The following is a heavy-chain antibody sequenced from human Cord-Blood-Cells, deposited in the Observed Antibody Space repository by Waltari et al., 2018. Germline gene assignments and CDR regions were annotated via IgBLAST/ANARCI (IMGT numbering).Heavy chain of an antibody. CDR1: GFTFSSYS. CDR3: ARGIHHAPFYWYFDL. Sequence: EVQLVASGGGLVQPGGSLRLSCAASGFTFSSYSMNWVLQAPGKGLEWGSYFRSRISTVSYADSVRGRFAISSDNAKNSLYLQMNSLRDEDTAVYYCARGIHHAPFYWYFDLWGRGTLVTVSS. V-gene: IGHV3-48*02. J-gene: IGHJ2*01. CDR2: FRSRISTV. D-gene: IGHD2-2*01.